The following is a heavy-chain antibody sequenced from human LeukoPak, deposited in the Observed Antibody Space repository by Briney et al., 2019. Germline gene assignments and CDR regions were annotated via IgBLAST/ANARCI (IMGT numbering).Heavy chain of an antibody. Sequence: PGGSLRLSCAASGLTVSNNYMSWVRQAPGKGLEWVSVIYSGGGTYYADSVKGRFTISRDNSKNTLYLQMNSLRAGDTAVYYCASGGTSGFDYWGQGTLVTVSS. CDR3: ASGGTSGFDY. CDR1: GLTVSNNY. D-gene: IGHD1-26*01. CDR2: IYSGGGT. J-gene: IGHJ4*02. V-gene: IGHV3-53*01.